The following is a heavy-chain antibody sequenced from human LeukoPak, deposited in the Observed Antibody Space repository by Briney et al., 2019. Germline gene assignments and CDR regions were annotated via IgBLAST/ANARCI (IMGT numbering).Heavy chain of an antibody. Sequence: SETLSLTCAVYGGSFSGYYWSWIRQPPGKGLEWIGEINHSGSTNYNPSLKSRVTISVDTSKNQFSLKLSSVTAADTAVYYCARAPTVVVPAATRGTNWFDPWGQGTLVTVSS. CDR2: INHSGST. J-gene: IGHJ5*02. CDR3: ARAPTVVVPAATRGTNWFDP. D-gene: IGHD2-2*01. CDR1: GGSFSGYY. V-gene: IGHV4-34*01.